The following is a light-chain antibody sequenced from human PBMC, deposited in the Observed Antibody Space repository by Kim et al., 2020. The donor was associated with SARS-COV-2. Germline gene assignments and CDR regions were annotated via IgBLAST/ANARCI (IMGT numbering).Light chain of an antibody. CDR3: LLSYSDSRV. V-gene: IGLV7-46*01. CDR2: DTG. CDR1: TEPVNSGHF. Sequence: PGAASTPTCTSSTEPVNSGHFPCWYQQKPGHPPRTLIYDTGNRHSWTPARFSGSLLGGKAALTLSAAQPEDEADYYCLLSYSDSRVFGGGTQLTVL. J-gene: IGLJ2*01.